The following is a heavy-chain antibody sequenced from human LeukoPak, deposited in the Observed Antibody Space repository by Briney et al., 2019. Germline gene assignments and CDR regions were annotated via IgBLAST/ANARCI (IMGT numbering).Heavy chain of an antibody. CDR1: GGSISSSPYY. D-gene: IGHD2-15*01. J-gene: IGHJ3*02. CDR3: RVVVAASLSGYGGLDAFDI. CDR2: IYYSGST. V-gene: IGHV4-39*07. Sequence: SETLSLTCTVSGGSISSSPYYWGWIRQPPGKGLEWIGSIYYSGSTYYNPSLKSRVTISVDTSKNQFSLKLSSVTAADTAVYYCRVVVAASLSGYGGLDAFDIWGQGTMVTVSS.